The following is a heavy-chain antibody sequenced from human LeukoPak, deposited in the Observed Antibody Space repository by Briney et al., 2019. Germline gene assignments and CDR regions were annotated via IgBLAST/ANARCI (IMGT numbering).Heavy chain of an antibody. CDR1: GFTFGDYS. D-gene: IGHD3-22*01. CDR3: TRAWHYYDSSGVGY. V-gene: IGHV3-49*04. CDR2: IRSKAYGGTK. Sequence: GGSLRLSCTASGFTFGDYSMSWVRQAPGKGLEWVGFIRSKAYGGTKEYAASVKGRFTISRDDSKRIAYLQMNSLKTEDTAVYCCTRAWHYYDSSGVGYWGQGTLVTVSS. J-gene: IGHJ4*02.